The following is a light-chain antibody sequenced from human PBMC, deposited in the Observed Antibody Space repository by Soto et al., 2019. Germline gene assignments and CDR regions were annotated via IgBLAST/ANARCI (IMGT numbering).Light chain of an antibody. V-gene: IGKV3D-15*01. Sequence: ETVVTQSPATLSVSPGDRATLSCRASQSVTSNLAWYQQKPGQAPRLLIYGASTRATDIPARFSGSGSGTEFTLTISGLQSEDFAVYYCQQYNNWPPITFGQGTRLEIK. CDR1: QSVTSN. CDR3: QQYNNWPPIT. CDR2: GAS. J-gene: IGKJ5*01.